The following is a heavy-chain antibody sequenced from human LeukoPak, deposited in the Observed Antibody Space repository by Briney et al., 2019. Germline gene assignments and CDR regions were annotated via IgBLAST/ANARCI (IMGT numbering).Heavy chain of an antibody. V-gene: IGHV3-48*02. Sequence: PGGSLRLSCAASGFTFSSYSMNWVRQAPGKGLEWVSYISSSSSTIYYADSVKGRFTISRDNAKNSLYVQMNSLRDDDTAVYYCARDEAYSSGWYWVYWGQGTLVTVSS. CDR2: ISSSSSTI. J-gene: IGHJ4*02. CDR1: GFTFSSYS. D-gene: IGHD6-19*01. CDR3: ARDEAYSSGWYWVY.